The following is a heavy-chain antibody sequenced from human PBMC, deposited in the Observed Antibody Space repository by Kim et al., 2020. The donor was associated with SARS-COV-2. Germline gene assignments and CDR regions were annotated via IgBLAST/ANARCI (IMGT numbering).Heavy chain of an antibody. Sequence: SVKVSCKAPGNTFENYGVSWVRQAPGQGPEWVGGIILAYGTANNGEKFQGRLTFTTDKATTTSHLELNNLRPEDTAVYFCAHDAAPPNHWYFDVWDPVTLVIVSS. CDR3: AHDAAPPNHWYFDV. D-gene: IGHD2-15*01. V-gene: IGHV1-69*05. CDR2: IILAYGTA. J-gene: IGHJ2*01. CDR1: GNTFENYG.